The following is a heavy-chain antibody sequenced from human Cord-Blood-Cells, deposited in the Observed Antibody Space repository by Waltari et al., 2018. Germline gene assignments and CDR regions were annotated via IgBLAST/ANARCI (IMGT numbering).Heavy chain of an antibody. J-gene: IGHJ4*02. CDR1: GFTFSSYA. V-gene: IGHV3-30-3*01. CDR3: ARGDSELGIEGY. CDR2: ISYDGSNK. Sequence: QVQLVESGGGVVQPGRSLRLSCAASGFTFSSYAMHWVRQAPGKGLEWVAVISYDGSNKYYADSVKGRFTISRDNSKNTLYLQMNSLRAEDTAVYYCARGDSELGIEGYWGQGTLVTVSS. D-gene: IGHD7-27*01.